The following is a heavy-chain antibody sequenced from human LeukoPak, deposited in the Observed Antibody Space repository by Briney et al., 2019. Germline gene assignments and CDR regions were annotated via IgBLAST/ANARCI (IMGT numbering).Heavy chain of an antibody. V-gene: IGHV7-4-1*02. J-gene: IGHJ6*03. CDR3: AREMGYCSSTSCVEGYYYMDV. Sequence: ASVKVSCKASGYTFTSYAMNWVRRAPGQGLEWMGWINTNTGNPTYAQGFTGRFVFSLDTSVSTAYLQISSLKAEDTAVYYCAREMGYCSSTSCVEGYYYMDVWGKGTTVTVSS. CDR1: GYTFTSYA. CDR2: INTNTGNP. D-gene: IGHD2-2*01.